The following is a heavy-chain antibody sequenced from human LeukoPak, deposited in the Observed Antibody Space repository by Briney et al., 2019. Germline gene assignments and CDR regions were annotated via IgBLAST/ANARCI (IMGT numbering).Heavy chain of an antibody. V-gene: IGHV1-18*01. CDR1: GYTFTSYG. CDR2: ISAYNGNT. D-gene: IGHD6-13*01. CDR3: ARDQEAAAGNWFDP. J-gene: IGHJ5*02. Sequence: ASVKVSCKASGYTFTSYGISWVRQAPGQGLEWMGWISAYNGNTNYAQKLQGRVTMTTDTSTSTAYMELSRLRSDDTAVYYCARDQEAAAGNWFDPWGQGTLVTVSS.